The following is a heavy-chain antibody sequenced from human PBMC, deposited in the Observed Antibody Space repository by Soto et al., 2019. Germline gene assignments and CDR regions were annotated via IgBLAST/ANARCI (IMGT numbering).Heavy chain of an antibody. Sequence: PSETLSLTCAVYGGSFSGYYWSWIRQPPGKGLEWIGEINHSGSTNYNPSLKSRVTISVDTSKNQFSLKLSSVTAADTAVYYCARAPRLPITMVRGVTPPKYYYGMDVWGQGTTVTVSS. CDR1: GGSFSGYY. J-gene: IGHJ6*02. V-gene: IGHV4-34*01. D-gene: IGHD3-10*01. CDR3: ARAPRLPITMVRGVTPPKYYYGMDV. CDR2: INHSGST.